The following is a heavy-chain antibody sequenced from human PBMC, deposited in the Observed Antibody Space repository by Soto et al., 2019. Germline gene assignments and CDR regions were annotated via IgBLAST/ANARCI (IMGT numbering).Heavy chain of an antibody. V-gene: IGHV4-59*01. CDR1: GGSISSSE. J-gene: IGHJ6*02. CDR3: ASTRIWFGEVFRSPYGMDV. D-gene: IGHD3-10*01. Sequence: SETLSLTCTVSGGSISSSEWSWIRQSPGKGPEWIGCISYTGETKYNPSLKSRLTISLDTSKKQFSLELSSVTAADTAVYYCASTRIWFGEVFRSPYGMDVWGQGTTVTVSS. CDR2: ISYTGET.